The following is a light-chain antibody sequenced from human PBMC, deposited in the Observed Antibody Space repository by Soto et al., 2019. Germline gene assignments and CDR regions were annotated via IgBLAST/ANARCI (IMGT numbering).Light chain of an antibody. CDR3: LQYDNLPYV. CDR1: QNIKQF. V-gene: IGKV1-33*01. CDR2: DAS. Sequence: DIQMTQSPSSLSASVGDRVTITCQASQNIKQFLSWYQVKPGKAPELLIYDASNMKTGVPPRFSGIGFGTDFTLTITTLQPEDIATYYCLQYDNLPYVFGQGTKLEI. J-gene: IGKJ2*01.